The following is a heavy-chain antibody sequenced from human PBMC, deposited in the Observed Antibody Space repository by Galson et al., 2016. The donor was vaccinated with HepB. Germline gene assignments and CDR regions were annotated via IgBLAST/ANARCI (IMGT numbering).Heavy chain of an antibody. Sequence: SLRLSCAASGFRLSGYWMSWVRQAPGKGLEWVANIKQSGSDKYYVDSVKGRSAISRDNAQNSVYLQMNSLRAEDTALYYCARDRAYSMSWSTWDGALDVWGKGTTVTVSS. D-gene: IGHD6-13*01. CDR2: IKQSGSDK. CDR3: ARDRAYSMSWSTWDGALDV. CDR1: GFRLSGYW. J-gene: IGHJ6*04. V-gene: IGHV3-7*01.